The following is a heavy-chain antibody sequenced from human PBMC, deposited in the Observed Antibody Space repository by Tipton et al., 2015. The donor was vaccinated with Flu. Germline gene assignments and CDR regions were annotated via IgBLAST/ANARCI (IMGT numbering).Heavy chain of an antibody. CDR3: ARRDYSNYVPQPKNWFDL. CDR1: GYSIRSEYY. D-gene: IGHD4-11*01. J-gene: IGHJ5*02. Sequence: TLSLTCDVSGYSIRSEYYWGWIRQPPGKGLEWIGNVFHSGSKYYNPSLRSRVTISVDTSKNQFSLKMSSVTAADTAVYFGARRDYSNYVPQPKNWFDLWGQGILVTVSA. V-gene: IGHV4-38-2*01. CDR2: VFHSGSK.